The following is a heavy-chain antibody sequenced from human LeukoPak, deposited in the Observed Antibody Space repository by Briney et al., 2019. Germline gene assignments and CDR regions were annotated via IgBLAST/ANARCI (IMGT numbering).Heavy chain of an antibody. CDR2: IYYSGST. CDR3: ARVSPRDYLIDY. J-gene: IGHJ4*02. D-gene: IGHD4-17*01. CDR1: GGSISSYY. V-gene: IGHV4-59*01. Sequence: PSETLSLTCTVSGGSISSYYWSWIRQPPGKGLEWIGYIYYSGSTNYNPSLKSRVTISVDTSKNQFSLKLSSVTAADTAVYYCARVSPRDYLIDYWGQGTLVTVSS.